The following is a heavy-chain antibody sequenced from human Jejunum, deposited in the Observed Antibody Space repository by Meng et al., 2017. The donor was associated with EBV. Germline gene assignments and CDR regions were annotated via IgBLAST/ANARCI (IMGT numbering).Heavy chain of an antibody. V-gene: IGHV3-15*01. J-gene: IGHJ4*02. D-gene: IGHD6-13*01. Sequence: VQLGVAGGGLGEPGGDSRLSFSPSGFTFSDAWVNWVRQTRGKGVEWVARIKTFTHGGTSAYAAPLKGRFTISRADSINTLSLQMHNLQSDATAISYCTTGVFEDYWGRGTLVTVSS. CDR1: GFTFSDAW. CDR2: IKTFTHGGTS. CDR3: TTGVFEDY.